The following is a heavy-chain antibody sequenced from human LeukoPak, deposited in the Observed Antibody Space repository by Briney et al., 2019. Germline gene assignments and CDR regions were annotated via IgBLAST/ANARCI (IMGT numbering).Heavy chain of an antibody. CDR1: GFTFSSYG. CDR3: ASSRDNFDY. V-gene: IGHV3-48*04. D-gene: IGHD5-24*01. J-gene: IGHJ4*02. CDR2: ISGSGTI. Sequence: PGRSLRLSCAASGFTFSSYGMHWVRQAPGRGLEWVSYISGSGTIYYAESVKGRFTISRDNAKNSLFLQMNSLRVEDTAVYYCASSRDNFDYWGQGTLVTVSS.